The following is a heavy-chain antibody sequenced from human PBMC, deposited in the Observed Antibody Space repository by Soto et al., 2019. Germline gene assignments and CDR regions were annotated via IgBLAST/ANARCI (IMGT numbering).Heavy chain of an antibody. J-gene: IGHJ6*03. CDR3: ARSAAIDILTGYPFDYYYYMDV. V-gene: IGHV4-59*08. D-gene: IGHD3-9*01. CDR1: GFSISSYY. Sequence: SETLSLTCTVSGFSISSYYWSWIRQPPGKGLEWIGYIYYSGSTNYNPSLKSRVTISVDTSKNQFSLKLSSVTAADTAVYYCARSAAIDILTGYPFDYYYYMDVWGKGTAVTVS. CDR2: IYYSGST.